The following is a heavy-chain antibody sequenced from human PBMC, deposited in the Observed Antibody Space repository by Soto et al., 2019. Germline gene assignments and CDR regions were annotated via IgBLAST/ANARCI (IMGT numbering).Heavy chain of an antibody. CDR1: GDSITSNAW. CDR2: AYHNGLT. V-gene: IGHV4-4*02. J-gene: IGHJ4*02. D-gene: IGHD3-10*01. Sequence: SETLSLTCAVSGDSITSNAWWSWIRQSPGKGLEWIGEAYHNGLTNYNPSLKSRVTMSTDTSKNQFSLKLTSVTAADTAMYYCARDAELPGEADRFDYWGPGTMVTV. CDR3: ARDAELPGEADRFDY.